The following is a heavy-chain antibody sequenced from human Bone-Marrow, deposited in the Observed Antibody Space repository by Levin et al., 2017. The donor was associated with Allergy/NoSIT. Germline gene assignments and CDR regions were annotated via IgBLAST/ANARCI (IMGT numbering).Heavy chain of an antibody. D-gene: IGHD6-6*01. J-gene: IGHJ6*02. CDR2: IGQDGSEK. CDR1: ESTFSNYW. V-gene: IGHV3-7*01. Sequence: GESLKISCAASESTFSNYWMSWVRQAPGKGLEWVANIGQDGSEKYYVHSVRGRFTIARDNAKNSLYLQMNSLRAEDPAVYYCARVAAPNIYYYYGMDVWGQGTTVTVSS. CDR3: ARVAAPNIYYYYGMDV.